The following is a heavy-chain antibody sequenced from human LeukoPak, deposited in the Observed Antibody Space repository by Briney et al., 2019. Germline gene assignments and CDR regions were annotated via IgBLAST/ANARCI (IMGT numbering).Heavy chain of an antibody. V-gene: IGHV3-21*01. CDR3: ARDTDGSLDY. Sequence: PGGSLRLSCAASGFTFSSYRMNWVRQAPGKGLEWVSSISSSSSYIYYADSVKGRFTISRDNPKNSLYLQMNSLRADDTAVYYCARDTDGSLDYWGQGILVTVAS. CDR1: GFTFSSYR. J-gene: IGHJ4*02. D-gene: IGHD1-26*01. CDR2: ISSSSSYI.